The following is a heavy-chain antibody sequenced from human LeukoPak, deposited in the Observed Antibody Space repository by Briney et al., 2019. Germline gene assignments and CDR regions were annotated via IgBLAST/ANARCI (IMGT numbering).Heavy chain of an antibody. J-gene: IGHJ6*02. CDR3: ARLDYYSIYYYYGMDV. V-gene: IGHV4-59*08. CDR2: IYYSGST. CDR1: GGSISSYY. D-gene: IGHD3-10*01. Sequence: SETLSLTCTVSGGSISSYYWSWIRQPPGKGLEWIGYIYYSGSTNYNPSLKSRVTISVDTSKNQFSLKLSSVTAADTAVYYCARLDYYSIYYYYGMDVWGQGTTVTVSS.